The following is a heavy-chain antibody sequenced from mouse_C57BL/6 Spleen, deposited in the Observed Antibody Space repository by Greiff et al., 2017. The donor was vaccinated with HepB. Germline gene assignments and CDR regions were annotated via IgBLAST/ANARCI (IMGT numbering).Heavy chain of an antibody. D-gene: IGHD1-1*01. Sequence: EVQLQQSGTVLARPGASVKMSCKTSGYTFTSYWMHWVKQRPGQGLEWIGAIYPGNSDTSYNQKFKGKAKLTTVTSASTAYMELSSLTNEDSADYYCTRDYYGSSYVGYFDVWGTGTTVTVSS. CDR3: TRDYYGSSYVGYFDV. J-gene: IGHJ1*03. CDR1: GYTFTSYW. CDR2: IYPGNSDT. V-gene: IGHV1-5*01.